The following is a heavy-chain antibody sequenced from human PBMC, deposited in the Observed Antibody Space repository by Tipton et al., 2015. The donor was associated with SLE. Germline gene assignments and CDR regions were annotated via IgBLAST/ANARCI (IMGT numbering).Heavy chain of an antibody. Sequence: SLRLSYAASGFTLSSYNMNWVRQAPGKGLEWVSSIRSDSRYKYYADSVKGRFTISRDSAKNSLYLQMDSLRAEDTAVYYCARDYDFWSGQMDAFDIWGQGTMVTVSS. CDR3: ARDYDFWSGQMDAFDI. CDR1: GFTLSSYN. CDR2: IRSDSRYK. V-gene: IGHV3-21*01. J-gene: IGHJ3*02. D-gene: IGHD3-3*01.